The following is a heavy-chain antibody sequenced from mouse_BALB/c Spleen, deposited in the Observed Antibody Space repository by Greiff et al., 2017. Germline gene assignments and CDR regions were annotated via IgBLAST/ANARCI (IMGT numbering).Heavy chain of an antibody. CDR2: ISYSGST. CDR3: ARSYDGYWYFDV. J-gene: IGHJ1*01. D-gene: IGHD1-1*01. V-gene: IGHV3-2*02. Sequence: EVKLQESGPGLVKPSQSLSLTCTVTGYSITSDYAWNWIRQFPGNKLEWMGYISYSGSTSYNPSLKSRISITRDTSKNQFFLQLNSVTTEDTATYYCARSYDGYWYFDVWGAGTTVTVSS. CDR1: GYSITSDYA.